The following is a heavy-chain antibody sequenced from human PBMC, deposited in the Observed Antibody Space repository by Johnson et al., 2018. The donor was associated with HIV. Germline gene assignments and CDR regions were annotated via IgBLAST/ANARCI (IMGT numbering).Heavy chain of an antibody. D-gene: IGHD1-20*01. Sequence: QVQLVESGGGVVQPGRSLRLSCAASGFTFSSYAIHWVRQAPGKGLEWVAVISYDGSTKYYVDSVKGRFTISRDNAKNSLYLQMNSLRAEDTAVYYCARAEGLTGRNAFDIWGQGTMVTVSS. V-gene: IGHV3-30*04. J-gene: IGHJ3*02. CDR2: ISYDGSTK. CDR3: ARAEGLTGRNAFDI. CDR1: GFTFSSYA.